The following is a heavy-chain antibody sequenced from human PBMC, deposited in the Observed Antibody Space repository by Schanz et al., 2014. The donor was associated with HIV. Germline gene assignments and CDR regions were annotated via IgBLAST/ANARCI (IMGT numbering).Heavy chain of an antibody. CDR1: GYIFTIYS. J-gene: IGHJ2*01. D-gene: IGHD2-2*01. CDR2: INPSGGST. Sequence: VQLVQSGAEVKKPGASVKVSCKASGYIFTIYSLHWVRQAPGQGLEWMGMINPSGGSTRYAQKFQGRVTLTTDTSINTAYMEMTRLTSHDTAVYYCARLGPIVVVPGPLAWYFDLWGRGTLVTVSS. V-gene: IGHV1-46*01. CDR3: ARLGPIVVVPGPLAWYFDL.